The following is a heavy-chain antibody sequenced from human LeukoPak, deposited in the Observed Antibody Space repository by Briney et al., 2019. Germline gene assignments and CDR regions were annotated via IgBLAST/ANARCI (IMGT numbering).Heavy chain of an antibody. CDR1: GFIFSTYA. J-gene: IGHJ4*02. CDR3: AKTYYDFWNSYSDY. CDR2: ISGSGAST. V-gene: IGHV3-23*01. D-gene: IGHD3-3*01. Sequence: GTLRLSCAASGFIFSTYAMSWVRQAPGKGLEWVSAISGSGASTYYADSVKGRFTISRDNSKNTLYLQMNSLRAEDTALYYCAKTYYDFWNSYSDYWGQGTLVTVSS.